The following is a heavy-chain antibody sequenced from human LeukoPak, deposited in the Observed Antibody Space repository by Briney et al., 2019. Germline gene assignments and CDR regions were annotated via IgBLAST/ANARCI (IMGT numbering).Heavy chain of an antibody. D-gene: IGHD6-13*01. CDR2: IWYDGSNK. CDR1: GFTFSSYG. CDR3: AKYSDRPSYFDY. Sequence: PGRSLRLSCAASGFTFSSYGMHWVRQAPGKGLEWVAVIWYDGSNKYYADSVKGRFTISRDNSKNTLYLQMNSLRAEDTAVYYCAKYSDRPSYFDYWGQGTLVTVSS. J-gene: IGHJ4*02. V-gene: IGHV3-33*06.